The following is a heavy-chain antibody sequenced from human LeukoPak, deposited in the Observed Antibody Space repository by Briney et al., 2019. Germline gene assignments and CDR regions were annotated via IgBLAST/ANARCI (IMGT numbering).Heavy chain of an antibody. Sequence: GGSLRLSCAASGFTFSSYWMSWVRQAPGKGLEWVANIKQDGSEKYYVDSVKGRFTISRDNAKNSLYLQMNSLRAEDTAVYYCARGPRIVGATDLLLLGFYMDVWGKGTTVTVSS. CDR3: ARGPRIVGATDLLLLGFYMDV. CDR2: IKQDGSEK. V-gene: IGHV3-7*04. J-gene: IGHJ6*03. D-gene: IGHD1-26*01. CDR1: GFTFSSYW.